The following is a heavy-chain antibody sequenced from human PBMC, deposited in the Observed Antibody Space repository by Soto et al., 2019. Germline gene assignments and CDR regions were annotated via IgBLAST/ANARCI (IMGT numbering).Heavy chain of an antibody. V-gene: IGHV1-18*01. CDR1: GYTFTSYG. D-gene: IGHD3-22*01. Sequence: ASVKVSCKASGYTFTSYGISWVRQAPGQGLEWMGWISAYNGNTNYAQKLQGRVTMTTDTSTSTAYMELRSLRSDDTAVYYCATEGYYYDSSGYPYPAFDIWGQGTMVTVSS. CDR2: ISAYNGNT. CDR3: ATEGYYYDSSGYPYPAFDI. J-gene: IGHJ3*02.